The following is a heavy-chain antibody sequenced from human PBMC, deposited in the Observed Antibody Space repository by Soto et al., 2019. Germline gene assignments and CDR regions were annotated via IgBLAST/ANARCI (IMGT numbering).Heavy chain of an antibody. J-gene: IGHJ5*02. D-gene: IGHD3-3*02. CDR1: GGSISSSSYY. CDR2: IYYSGST. V-gene: IGHV4-39*01. CDR3: ASPKIAFYNWFDP. Sequence: QLQLQESGPGLVKPSETLSLTCTVSGGSISSSSYYWGWIRQPPGKGLEWIGRIYYSGSTYYNPPLTSRVTMSVDTSKNQCSLKLSSVTAADTAVYYCASPKIAFYNWFDPWGQGTLVTVSS.